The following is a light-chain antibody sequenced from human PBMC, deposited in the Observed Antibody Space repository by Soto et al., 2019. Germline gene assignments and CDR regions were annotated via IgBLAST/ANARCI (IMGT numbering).Light chain of an antibody. V-gene: IGLV2-23*01. Sequence: QCLLTQPASLSVSPGQSIAISCTGTISDVGSYNSVSWYQQHPGKAPKLMIYEGSKRPSGVSDRFSGSKSGNTASLTISGLQAEDEADYYCCSYAGNTYVFGTGTKVTVL. J-gene: IGLJ1*01. CDR1: ISDVGSYNS. CDR2: EGS. CDR3: CSYAGNTYV.